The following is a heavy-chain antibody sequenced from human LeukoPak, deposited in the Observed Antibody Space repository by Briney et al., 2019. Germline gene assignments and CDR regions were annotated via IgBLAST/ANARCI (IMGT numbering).Heavy chain of an antibody. CDR2: ISSSTHYI. CDR3: VRGESGIQENSFDI. Sequence: GGSLRLSCAASGFTFSYHTMYWVRQAPGKGLEWVSSISSSTHYIYYADSVKGRFTISRDNAKNSLYLQMDSLRAEDTAVYSCVRGESGIQENSFDIWGQGTLVTVSS. J-gene: IGHJ3*02. D-gene: IGHD2/OR15-2a*01. CDR1: GFTFSYHT. V-gene: IGHV3-21*01.